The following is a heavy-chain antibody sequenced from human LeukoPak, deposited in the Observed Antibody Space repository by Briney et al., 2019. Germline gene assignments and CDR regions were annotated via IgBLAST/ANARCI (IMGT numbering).Heavy chain of an antibody. CDR1: GGSISSSSYY. J-gene: IGHJ4*02. V-gene: IGHV4-39*07. CDR2: IYYSGST. Sequence: SETLSLTCTVSGGSISSSSYYWGWIRQPPGKGLEWIGSIYYSGSTYYNPSLKSRVTISVDTSKNQFSLKLSSVTAADTAVYYCAQNGDYEVDYWGQGTLVTVSS. CDR3: AQNGDYEVDY. D-gene: IGHD4-17*01.